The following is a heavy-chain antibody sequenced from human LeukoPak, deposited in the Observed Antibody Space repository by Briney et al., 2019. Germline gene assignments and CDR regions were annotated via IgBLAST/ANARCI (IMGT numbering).Heavy chain of an antibody. CDR3: AKDLYSSGWYNYFDP. CDR2: ISYDGNSK. J-gene: IGHJ5*02. D-gene: IGHD6-19*01. CDR1: GFTFGICG. V-gene: IGHV3-30*18. Sequence: GSLRLSCAASGFTFGICGMHWVRQAPGKGLEWVAMISYDGNSKHYTDSVKGRFTISRDTSKSTLFLQMNSLRAEDTAVYYCAKDLYSSGWYNYFDPWGQGTLVTVSS.